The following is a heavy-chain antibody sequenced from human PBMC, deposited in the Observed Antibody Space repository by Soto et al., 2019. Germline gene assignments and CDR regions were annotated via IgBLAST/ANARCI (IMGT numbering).Heavy chain of an antibody. J-gene: IGHJ3*01. Sequence: PGGSLRLSCAASGFTFRDYYMSWIRQAPGKGLEWISYMTRSGSSSSYADSVKGRFTISRDNAKNSLYLQMNSLRGDDTAVYYCAREFSGNYFAFDLWGQGTMVTVSS. CDR1: GFTFRDYY. D-gene: IGHD1-26*01. CDR2: MTRSGSSS. CDR3: AREFSGNYFAFDL. V-gene: IGHV3-11*01.